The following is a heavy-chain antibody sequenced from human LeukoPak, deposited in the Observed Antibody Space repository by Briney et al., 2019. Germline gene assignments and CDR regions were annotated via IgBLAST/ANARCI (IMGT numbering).Heavy chain of an antibody. CDR2: ISYSGST. D-gene: IGHD2-15*01. Sequence: PSETLSLTCTVPSGSISSYYWNWIRQPPGKGLEWVGYISYSGSTNYNPSLRSRVTISVETSKNQFSLKLSSVTAADTGVYYCARLISGTDGFDIWGQGTMVTV. CDR3: ARLISGTDGFDI. CDR1: SGSISSYY. J-gene: IGHJ3*02. V-gene: IGHV4-59*01.